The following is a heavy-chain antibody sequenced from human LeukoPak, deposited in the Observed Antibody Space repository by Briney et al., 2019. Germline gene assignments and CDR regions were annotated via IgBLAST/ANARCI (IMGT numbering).Heavy chain of an antibody. Sequence: SETLSLTCAVYGGSFSGYYWSWIRQPPGKGLEGIGEINHSGSTNYNPSLKSRVTISVDTSKNQFSLKLSSVTAADTAVYYCARGPLYSSGWYRWFDPWGQGTLVTVSS. V-gene: IGHV4-34*01. CDR1: GGSFSGYY. CDR2: INHSGST. D-gene: IGHD6-19*01. J-gene: IGHJ5*02. CDR3: ARGPLYSSGWYRWFDP.